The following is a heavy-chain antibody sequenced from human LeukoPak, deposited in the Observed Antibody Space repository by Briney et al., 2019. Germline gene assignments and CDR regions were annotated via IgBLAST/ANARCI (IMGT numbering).Heavy chain of an antibody. Sequence: ASVKVSCKASGYTFTGYHMHWVRQAPGQGLEWMGRINPNSGGANYAQKFQGRVTMTRDTSISTAYMELSRLRSDDTAVYYCARRGSGWYFDYWGQGTLVTVSS. J-gene: IGHJ4*02. CDR3: ARRGSGWYFDY. D-gene: IGHD6-19*01. CDR1: GYTFTGYH. CDR2: INPNSGGA. V-gene: IGHV1-2*06.